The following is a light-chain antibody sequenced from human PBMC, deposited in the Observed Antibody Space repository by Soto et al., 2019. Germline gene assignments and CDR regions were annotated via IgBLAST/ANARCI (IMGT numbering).Light chain of an antibody. V-gene: IGKV3-20*01. J-gene: IGKJ1*01. Sequence: IVLTQSPGTLSLSPGERATLSCRASQSVSSSFLAWYQQKPGQAPRLLIYGASSRATGIPNRLSGSGSGTDFTLTISRLEPEDFAVYYCQQYGNSPQTFGQGTKVDIK. CDR3: QQYGNSPQT. CDR1: QSVSSSF. CDR2: GAS.